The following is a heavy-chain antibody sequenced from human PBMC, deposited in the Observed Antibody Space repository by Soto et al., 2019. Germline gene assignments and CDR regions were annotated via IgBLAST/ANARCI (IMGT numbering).Heavy chain of an antibody. Sequence: QVQLVQSGAEVKKPGSSVKVSCKASGGTFSSYAINWVRQAPGQGLEWMGGIIPIFGTTNYAQKFQGRVTITADESTGTAYMELSSLRSEDTAVYYCTREPGAVAVAGSCDRWGQGTLVTVSS. CDR2: IIPIFGTT. CDR3: TREPGAVAVAGSCDR. D-gene: IGHD6-19*01. V-gene: IGHV1-69*12. J-gene: IGHJ5*02. CDR1: GGTFSSYA.